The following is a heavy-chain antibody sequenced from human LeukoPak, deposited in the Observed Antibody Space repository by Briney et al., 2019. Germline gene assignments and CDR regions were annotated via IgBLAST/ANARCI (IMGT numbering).Heavy chain of an antibody. Sequence: SETLSLTCAVYGGSFSGYYWSWIRQPPGKGLEWIGEINHSGSTNYNPSLKSRVTISVDTSKNQFSLKLSSVTAADTAVYYCASVVAGTTSGFDYWGQGTLVTVSS. D-gene: IGHD1-7*01. V-gene: IGHV4-34*01. CDR2: INHSGST. CDR1: GGSFSGYY. CDR3: ASVVAGTTSGFDY. J-gene: IGHJ4*02.